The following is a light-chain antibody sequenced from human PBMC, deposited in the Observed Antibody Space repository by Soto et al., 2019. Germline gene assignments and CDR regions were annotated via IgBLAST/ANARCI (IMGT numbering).Light chain of an antibody. V-gene: IGLV2-14*01. Sequence: QSALTQPASVSGSPGQSITISCTGTSSDVGGYNSVSWYQQHPGKAPKLMIYDVSNRPSGVSNRLSGSKSGNTASLTISGLQAEDEADYYCSSYTSSSVVFGGGTKLTVL. CDR2: DVS. CDR1: SSDVGGYNS. J-gene: IGLJ2*01. CDR3: SSYTSSSVV.